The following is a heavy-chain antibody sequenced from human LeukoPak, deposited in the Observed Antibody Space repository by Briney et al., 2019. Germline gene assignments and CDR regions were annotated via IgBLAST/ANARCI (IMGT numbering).Heavy chain of an antibody. V-gene: IGHV5-51*01. Sequence: GGALEISFKASGFRFTFTKNWMGWVRPGPGKGLEGMGIIYRVESDIRYNPSFQGQVTISVDKSISTTYLQWSSLKASDTAIYYCARHLATVTASRQYYYYGMDVWGQGTTVTVSS. CDR1: GFRFTFTKNW. J-gene: IGHJ6*02. CDR2: IYRVESDI. CDR3: ARHLATVTASRQYYYYGMDV. D-gene: IGHD4-17*01.